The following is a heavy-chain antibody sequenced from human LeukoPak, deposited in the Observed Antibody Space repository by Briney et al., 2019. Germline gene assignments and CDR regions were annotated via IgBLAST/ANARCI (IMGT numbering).Heavy chain of an antibody. CDR1: GFTFRSYW. J-gene: IGHJ4*02. CDR3: ARVLVGALDY. V-gene: IGHV3-7*03. CDR2: IKEDGSEK. D-gene: IGHD1-26*01. Sequence: GGSLRLSCAASGFTFRSYWMSWFRQAPGKGLEWVANIKEDGSEKSYVDSVKGRFTISRDNAKNFLYLQMNSLRAEETAVYYCARVLVGALDYWGQGTLVTVSS.